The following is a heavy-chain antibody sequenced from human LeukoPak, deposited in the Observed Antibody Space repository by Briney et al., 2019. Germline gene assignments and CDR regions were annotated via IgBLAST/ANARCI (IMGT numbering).Heavy chain of an antibody. CDR1: GFTFSSYG. V-gene: IGHV3-23*01. D-gene: IGHD1-26*01. J-gene: IGHJ5*02. CDR3: TRDSGTYNWFDP. CDR2: ISDSGSGT. Sequence: GGSLRLSCAASGFTFSSYGMSWVRQAPGKGLEWVSAISDSGSGTYYAASVKGRFTISRDDSINTAYLQMKSLKTEDTALYHCTRDSGTYNWFDPWGQGTLVTVSS.